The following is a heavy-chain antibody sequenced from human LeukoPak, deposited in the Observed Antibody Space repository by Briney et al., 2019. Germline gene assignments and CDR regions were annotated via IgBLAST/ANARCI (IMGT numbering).Heavy chain of an antibody. CDR3: ARDLAGQYCSSTTYCTFIRDTYFDY. Sequence: ASVKVSCKASGYSFTNYAMHWMRQAPGQGLEWMGWINPNSGDTNYAQKFQGRVTMTRDTSITTAYMELSRLRSDDTAVYYCARDLAGQYCSSTTYCTFIRDTYFDYWGQGTLVTVSS. CDR2: INPNSGDT. V-gene: IGHV1-2*02. J-gene: IGHJ4*02. D-gene: IGHD2-2*02. CDR1: GYSFTNYA.